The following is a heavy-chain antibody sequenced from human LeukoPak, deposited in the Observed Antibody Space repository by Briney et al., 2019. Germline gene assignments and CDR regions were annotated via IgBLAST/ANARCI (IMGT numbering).Heavy chain of an antibody. CDR1: GFTVSSNY. D-gene: IGHD3-22*01. CDR3: ARDGGSGYSYYFDY. J-gene: IGHJ4*02. V-gene: IGHV3-53*01. Sequence: GGSLRLSCAASGFTVSSNYMSWVRQAPGKGLEWVSVIYSGGSTYYADSVKGRFTLSRDNSKTTLYIQMNSLRAEATAVYYCARDGGSGYSYYFDYWGQGTLVTVSS. CDR2: IYSGGST.